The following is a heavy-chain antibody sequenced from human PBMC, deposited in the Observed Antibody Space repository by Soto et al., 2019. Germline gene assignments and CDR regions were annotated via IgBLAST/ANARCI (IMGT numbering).Heavy chain of an antibody. CDR1: GFTRSSYS. Sequence: EVPLVESGGGLVQPGGSLRLSCAASGFTRSSYSMNWVRQPPGKGLEWVSSVRSSSSTIYYADSVKGRFTISRDNAMNSVYLQMNSLRAEDTALYYCARGRAVTTTGPNLDYWGQGTLVNVSS. CDR3: ARGRAVTTTGPNLDY. J-gene: IGHJ4*01. CDR2: VRSSSSTI. V-gene: IGHV3-48*01. D-gene: IGHD3-3*01.